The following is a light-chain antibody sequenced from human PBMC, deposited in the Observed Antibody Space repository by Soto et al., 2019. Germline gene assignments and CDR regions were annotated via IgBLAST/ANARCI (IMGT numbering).Light chain of an antibody. J-gene: IGKJ2*01. CDR2: KAS. CDR3: QQYNTYLYT. Sequence: DIQMTQSPSPLSASVGDRVTITCRASQSISSWLAWYQQKPGKAPKLLIYKASSLESEVPSRFSGSGSGTEFTLPISSLQPDDFATYYCQQYNTYLYTFGQGTKLEIK. CDR1: QSISSW. V-gene: IGKV1-5*03.